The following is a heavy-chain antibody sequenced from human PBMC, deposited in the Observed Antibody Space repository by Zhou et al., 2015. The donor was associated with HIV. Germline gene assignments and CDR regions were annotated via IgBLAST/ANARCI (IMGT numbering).Heavy chain of an antibody. Sequence: QVQLVQSGAEVKKPGSSVKVSCKASGGTFSSYAISWVRQAPGQGLEWMGGIIPIFGTANYAQKFQGRVTITADESTSTAYMELSSLRSEDTAVYYCASSPVRVDTAMVMYYFDYWGQGTLVTVSS. CDR1: GGTFSSYA. D-gene: IGHD5-18*01. CDR3: ASSPVRVDTAMVMYYFDY. V-gene: IGHV1-69*12. CDR2: IIPIFGTA. J-gene: IGHJ4*02.